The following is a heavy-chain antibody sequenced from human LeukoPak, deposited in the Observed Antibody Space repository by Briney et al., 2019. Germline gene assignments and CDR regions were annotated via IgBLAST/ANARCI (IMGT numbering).Heavy chain of an antibody. V-gene: IGHV4-34*01. CDR1: GGSFSGYY. D-gene: IGHD2-21*02. CDR3: ARVEYCGGDCYSHDY. J-gene: IGHJ4*02. Sequence: PSETLSLTCAVYGGSFSGYYWSWSRQPPGKGLEWIGEINHSGSTNYNPSLKSRVTISVDTSKNQFSLKLSSVTAADTAVYYCARVEYCGGDCYSHDYWGQGTLVTVSS. CDR2: INHSGST.